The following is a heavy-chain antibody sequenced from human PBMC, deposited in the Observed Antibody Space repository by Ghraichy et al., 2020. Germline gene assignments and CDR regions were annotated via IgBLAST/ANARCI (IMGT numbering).Heavy chain of an antibody. J-gene: IGHJ4*02. V-gene: IGHV7-4-1*02. D-gene: IGHD6-19*01. Sequence: ASVKVSCKASGYTFTTYAMNWVRQAPGQGLEWMGSINTITGNPTYAQGFTGRFVFSLDTSVSTAYLQISSLKAEDTAVYYCARALESSGWYEVPHGYWGQGTLVTVSS. CDR1: GYTFTTYA. CDR3: ARALESSGWYEVPHGY. CDR2: INTITGNP.